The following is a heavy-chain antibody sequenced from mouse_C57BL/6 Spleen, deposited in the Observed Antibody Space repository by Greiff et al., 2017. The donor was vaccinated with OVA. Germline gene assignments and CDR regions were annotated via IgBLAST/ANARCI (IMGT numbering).Heavy chain of an antibody. J-gene: IGHJ4*01. CDR2: ISYDGSN. Sequence: EVQLQESGPGLVKPSQSLSLTCSVTGYSITSGYYWNWIRQFPGNKLEWMGYISYDGSNNYNPSLKNRISITRDTSKNQFFLKLNSVTTEDTATYYCARGDYDVGMDYWGQGTSVTVSS. D-gene: IGHD2-4*01. CDR3: ARGDYDVGMDY. CDR1: GYSITSGYY. V-gene: IGHV3-6*01.